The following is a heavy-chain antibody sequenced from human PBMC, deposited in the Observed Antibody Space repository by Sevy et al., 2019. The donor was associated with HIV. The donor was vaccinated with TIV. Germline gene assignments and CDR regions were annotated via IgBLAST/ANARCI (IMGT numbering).Heavy chain of an antibody. CDR2: ISTGARGGRT. CDR1: GFNFRDYA. V-gene: IGHV3-23*01. D-gene: IGHD3-3*01. J-gene: IGHJ6*02. Sequence: GGSLRLSCAASGFNFRDYAMNWVRQAPGKGLEWVSTISTGARGGRTFNADSVKGRFAVSRDDSRTTLSLQMNSLRADDTAVYYCAKDLRLAITNDGGVFGMDVWGQGTTVTVSS. CDR3: AKDLRLAITNDGGVFGMDV.